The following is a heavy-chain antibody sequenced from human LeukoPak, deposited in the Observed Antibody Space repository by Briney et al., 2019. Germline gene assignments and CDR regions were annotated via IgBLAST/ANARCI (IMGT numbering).Heavy chain of an antibody. CDR3: TRVGYIDEGIDY. V-gene: IGHV3-7*04. J-gene: IGHJ4*02. CDR2: IKQDGSKK. D-gene: IGHD5-24*01. Sequence: PGGSLGLSWEASGFPLSSYWMTWVRQPPGKGLEWVANIKQDGSKKSNVDSVKGRFTISRDNAKNSLYLQMNSLRAEDTAIYYCTRVGYIDEGIDYWGQGTLVTVSS. CDR1: GFPLSSYW.